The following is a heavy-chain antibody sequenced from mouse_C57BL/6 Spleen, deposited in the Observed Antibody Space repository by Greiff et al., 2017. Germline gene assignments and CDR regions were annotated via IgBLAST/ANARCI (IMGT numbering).Heavy chain of an antibody. CDR1: GFNIKNTY. CDR3: ARERPYYAMDY. V-gene: IGHV14-3*01. Sequence: VQLLQSVAELVRPGASVKLSCTASGFNIKNTYMYWVKQRPEQGLEWIGRIDPANGNTKYAPKFQGQATITADTSSNTAYLQLSSLASEDTAIYYCARERPYYAMDYGGQGTSVTVSS. J-gene: IGHJ4*01. CDR2: IDPANGNT.